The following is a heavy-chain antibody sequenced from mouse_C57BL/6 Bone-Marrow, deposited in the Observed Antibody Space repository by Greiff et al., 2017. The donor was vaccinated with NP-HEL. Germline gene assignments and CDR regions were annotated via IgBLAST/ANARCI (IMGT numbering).Heavy chain of an antibody. V-gene: IGHV1-53*01. D-gene: IGHD1-1*01. CDR3: ARRGGVVATSWYAMDY. J-gene: IGHJ4*01. Sequence: QVHVKQPGTELVKPGASVKLSCKASGYTFTSYWMHWVKQRPGQGLEWIGNINPSNGGNHYNEKFKSKATLTVDKSSSTAYMQLSSLTSEDSAVYYCARRGGVVATSWYAMDYWGQGTSVTVSS. CDR2: INPSNGGN. CDR1: GYTFTSYW.